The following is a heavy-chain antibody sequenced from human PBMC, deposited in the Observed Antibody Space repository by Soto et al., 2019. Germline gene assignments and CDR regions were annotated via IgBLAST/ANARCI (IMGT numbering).Heavy chain of an antibody. CDR3: ASRDPGTSVDY. CDR2: IYRTGST. V-gene: IGHV4-38-2*01. D-gene: IGHD1-7*01. Sequence: SETLSLTCAVSGYSISSGYYWGWIRQPPGKGLEWIGEIYRTGSTNYNPSLKSRVTISXXXXXXQXSXKXTXLTAXDTAVYYCASRDPGTSVDYWGQGTLVTVSS. J-gene: IGHJ4*02. CDR1: GYSISSGYY.